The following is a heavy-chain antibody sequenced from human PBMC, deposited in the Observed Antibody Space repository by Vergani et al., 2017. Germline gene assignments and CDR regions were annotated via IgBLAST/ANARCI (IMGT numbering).Heavy chain of an antibody. CDR3: ARARGSGWYRYYYYMDV. J-gene: IGHJ6*03. CDR1: GYSISSGYY. V-gene: IGHV4-38-2*02. Sequence: QVQLQESGPGLVKPSETLSLTCTVSGYSISSGYYWGWIRHPPGKGLEWIGSIYYSGSTYYNPSLKSRVTISVDTSKNQFSLKLSSVTAADTAVYYCARARGSGWYRYYYYMDVWGKGTTVTVSS. D-gene: IGHD6-19*01. CDR2: IYYSGST.